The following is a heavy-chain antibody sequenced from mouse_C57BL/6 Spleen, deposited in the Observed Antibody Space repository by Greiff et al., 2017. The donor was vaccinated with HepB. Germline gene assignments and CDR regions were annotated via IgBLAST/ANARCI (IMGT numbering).Heavy chain of an antibody. J-gene: IGHJ4*01. V-gene: IGHV7-3*01. Sequence: EVKLVESGGGLVQPGGSLSLSCAASGFTFTDYYMSWVRQPPGKALEWLGFIRNKANGYTTEYSASVKGRFTISRDNSQSILYLQMNALRAEDSATDYCARSSLGVTTYYYAMDYWGQGTSVTVSS. D-gene: IGHD2-2*01. CDR2: IRNKANGYTT. CDR3: ARSSLGVTTYYYAMDY. CDR1: GFTFTDYY.